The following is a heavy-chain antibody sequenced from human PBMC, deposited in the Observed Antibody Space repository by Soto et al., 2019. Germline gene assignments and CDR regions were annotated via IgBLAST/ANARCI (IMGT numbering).Heavy chain of an antibody. V-gene: IGHV3-30*18. D-gene: IGHD3-10*01. J-gene: IGHJ4*02. CDR3: AKVMGVRGVTSGADY. CDR1: GFTFSGYG. CDR2: ISSDGSDK. Sequence: QVQLVESGGGVVQPGRSLRLSCAASGFTFSGYGMHWVRQAPGKGLEWVAVISSDGSDKYYADSVKGRFTISRDNSKNTRYLQMNSLRAEDTAVYYCAKVMGVRGVTSGADYWGQGTLVTVSS.